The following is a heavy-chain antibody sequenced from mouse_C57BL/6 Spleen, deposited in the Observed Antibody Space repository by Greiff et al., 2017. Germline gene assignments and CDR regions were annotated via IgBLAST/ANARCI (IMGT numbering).Heavy chain of an antibody. CDR3: ARDYGDVPARDY. CDR1: GYTFTSYW. CDR2: IHPNSGST. D-gene: IGHD2-13*01. V-gene: IGHV1-64*01. Sequence: QVQLQQSGAELVKPGASVKLSCKASGYTFTSYWMHWVKQRPGQGLEWIGMIHPNSGSTNYNEKFKSKATLTVDKSSSTAYIQLSSLTSEDSAVYYCARDYGDVPARDYWGQGTSVTVSS. J-gene: IGHJ4*01.